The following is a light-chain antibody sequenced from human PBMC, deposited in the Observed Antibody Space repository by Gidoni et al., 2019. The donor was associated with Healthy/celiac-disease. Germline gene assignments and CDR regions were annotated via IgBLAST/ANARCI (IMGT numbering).Light chain of an antibody. CDR1: QDISNY. V-gene: IGKV1-33*01. J-gene: IGKJ1*01. CDR3: QQYDNLPWT. CDR2: DAS. Sequence: DIQLTQSPSSLSASVGDRVTITCQASQDISNYLNWYQQKPGKAPKLLIYDASNLETGVPSRFSGSGSGTDFTFTISSLQPEDIETYYCQQYDNLPWTFGQGTKVEIK.